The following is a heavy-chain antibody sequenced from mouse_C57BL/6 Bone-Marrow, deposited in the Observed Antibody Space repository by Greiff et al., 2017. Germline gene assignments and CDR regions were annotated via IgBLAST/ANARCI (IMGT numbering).Heavy chain of an antibody. CDR1: GYTFTSYW. CDR3: ARLRHWYFDV. V-gene: IGHV1-74*01. J-gene: IGHJ1*03. CDR2: IHPSDSDT. Sequence: VQLQQPGAELVKPGASVKVSCKASGYTFTSYWMHWVKQRPGQGLEWIGMIHPSDSDTNYNQQFKGKATLTVDKSASSAYMQLSSLTSEDSAVYYGARLRHWYFDVWGTGTTVTVSS. D-gene: IGHD2-2*01.